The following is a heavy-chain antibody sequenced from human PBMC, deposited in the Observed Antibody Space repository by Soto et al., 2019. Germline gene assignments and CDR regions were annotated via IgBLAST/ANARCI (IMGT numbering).Heavy chain of an antibody. J-gene: IGHJ6*02. Sequence: GASVKVSCKASGGTFSSYAISWVRQAPGQGLEWMGGIIPIFGTANYAQKFQSRVTITADESTSTAYMELSSLRSEDTAVYYCARSPRDYYYYYGMDVWGQGTTVTVSS. CDR3: ARSPRDYYYYYGMDV. CDR2: IIPIFGTA. V-gene: IGHV1-69*13. CDR1: GGTFSSYA.